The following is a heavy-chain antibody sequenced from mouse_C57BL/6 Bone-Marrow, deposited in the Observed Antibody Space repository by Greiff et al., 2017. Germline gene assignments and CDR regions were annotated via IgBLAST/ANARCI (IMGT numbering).Heavy chain of an antibody. D-gene: IGHD1-1*01. J-gene: IGHJ2*01. CDR3: ATTVVFDY. CDR1: GYTFTSYW. CDR2: IDPSDSYT. Sequence: QVQLQQPGAELVKPGASVKLSCKASGYTFTSYWMQWVKQRPGQGLEWIGEIDPSDSYTNYNQKFKGKATLTVDTSSSTAYMQLSRLTSEDSAVYYCATTVVFDYWGQGTTLTVSS. V-gene: IGHV1-50*01.